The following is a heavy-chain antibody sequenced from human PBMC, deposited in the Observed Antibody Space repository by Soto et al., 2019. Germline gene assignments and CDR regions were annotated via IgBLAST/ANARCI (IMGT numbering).Heavy chain of an antibody. V-gene: IGHV3-9*01. CDR2: ISWNSGNI. CDR1: GFTFDDYA. D-gene: IGHD5-18*01. CDR3: VRSKGGYSYGTPFDY. Sequence: EVQLEESGGALVQPGRSLRLSCAASGFTFDDYAMYWVRQVLGKGLEWVSSISWNSGNIGYADSVKGRFTTSRDNAENSLSLPMNSLRPEDTALYYCVRSKGGYSYGTPFDYWGQGTLVTVSS. J-gene: IGHJ4*02.